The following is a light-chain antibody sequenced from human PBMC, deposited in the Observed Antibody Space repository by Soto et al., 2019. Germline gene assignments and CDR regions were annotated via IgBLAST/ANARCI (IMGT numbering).Light chain of an antibody. Sequence: EIVLTQSPATLSLSPGERATLSCRASQSVTSDLAWYQQKPGQAPRLLIYDASNRATGIPARFSGSGSVTDFTITISSLEPEEFAVYYCTQRSNWPPWTCGQGTKVEIK. V-gene: IGKV3-11*01. CDR1: QSVTSD. CDR2: DAS. J-gene: IGKJ1*01. CDR3: TQRSNWPPWT.